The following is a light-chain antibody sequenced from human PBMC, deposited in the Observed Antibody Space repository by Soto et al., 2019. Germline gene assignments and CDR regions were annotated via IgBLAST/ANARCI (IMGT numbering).Light chain of an antibody. CDR1: SSDVGGYDY. CDR2: EVS. Sequence: QSVLTQSASVSGSPGQSITISCTGTSSDVGGYDYVSWYQQHPGKTPKLIIYEVSNRPSGISNRFSGSKSAYTASLTISGLQTEDEADYYCSSYTSGSAWVFGGGTKLTVL. J-gene: IGLJ3*02. CDR3: SSYTSGSAWV. V-gene: IGLV2-14*01.